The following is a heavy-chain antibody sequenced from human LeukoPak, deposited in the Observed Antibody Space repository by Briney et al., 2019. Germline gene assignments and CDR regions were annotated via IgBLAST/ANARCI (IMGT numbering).Heavy chain of an antibody. D-gene: IGHD3-10*01. V-gene: IGHV3-23*01. CDR1: GFTLSSYA. J-gene: IGHJ4*02. CDR3: AKGENYYGSGSLDY. Sequence: PGGSLRLSCAASGFTLSSYAMSWVRPAPGKGLEGVSAISGSGGSTYYADSVKGRFTISRDNSKNTLYLQMNSLRAEDTAVYYCAKGENYYGSGSLDYWGQGTLVIVSS. CDR2: ISGSGGST.